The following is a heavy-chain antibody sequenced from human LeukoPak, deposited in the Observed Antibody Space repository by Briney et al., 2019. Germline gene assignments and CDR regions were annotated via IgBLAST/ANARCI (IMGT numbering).Heavy chain of an antibody. J-gene: IGHJ4*02. CDR1: GFTFSNYW. Sequence: GGSLRLSCAASGFTFSNYWMHRVRHGPGKGLVWVSRIKSDGSSTDYADSVKGRFTISRDNAKNTLYLQMNSLRAEDTAVYYCARGYYYDSSVDNLLWDFWGQGTLVTVSS. CDR3: ARGYYYDSSVDNLLWDF. V-gene: IGHV3-74*01. CDR2: IKSDGSST. D-gene: IGHD3-22*01.